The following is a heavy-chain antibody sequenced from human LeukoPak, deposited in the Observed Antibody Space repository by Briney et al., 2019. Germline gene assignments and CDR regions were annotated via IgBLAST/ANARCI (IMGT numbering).Heavy chain of an antibody. CDR3: AREWYSSSWYPVCYNWFGP. CDR2: INHGGST. CDR1: DGPFSGYY. J-gene: IGHJ5*02. Sequence: SEALSLTCAVYDGPFSGYYWSWIRQPPGKGLEWIWEINHGGSTTYNPAPKSRVIISVDTSKTQFSLKLSSVTAADTAVYYCAREWYSSSWYPVCYNWFGPCGEGVLVTVSS. V-gene: IGHV4-34*01. D-gene: IGHD6-13*01.